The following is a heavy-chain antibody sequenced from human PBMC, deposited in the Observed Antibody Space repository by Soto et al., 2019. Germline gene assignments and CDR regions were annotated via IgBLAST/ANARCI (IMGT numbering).Heavy chain of an antibody. CDR3: ARGGWDDSGWLVY. CDR1: GFTFSSYS. Sequence: EVQLVESGGSLVQPGGSLRLSCSASGFTFSSYSLNWVRQAPGKGLEWVAHIRSSGTPKHYADSVRGRFTISRDNAESSLFLQMNSLRDEDTAVYYCARGGWDDSGWLVYWGLGTLVTVSP. D-gene: IGHD6-19*01. CDR2: IRSSGTPK. J-gene: IGHJ4*02. V-gene: IGHV3-48*02.